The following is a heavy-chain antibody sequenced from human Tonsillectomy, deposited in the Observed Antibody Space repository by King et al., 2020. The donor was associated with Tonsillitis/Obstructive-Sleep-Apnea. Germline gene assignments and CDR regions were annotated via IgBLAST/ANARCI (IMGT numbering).Heavy chain of an antibody. V-gene: IGHV5-51*03. Sequence: MQLVQSGAEVKKPGESLKISCQGSGYSFTNHWIGWVRQMPGKGLEWMGIIYPDDSDSRYNPSFQGQVTFSADKSINTVYLQWGSPKTSDTAIYFCARESRSVVDNWYFELWGRGTLVTVSS. CDR1: GYSFTNHW. CDR2: IYPDDSDS. CDR3: ARESRSVVDNWYFEL. J-gene: IGHJ2*01. D-gene: IGHD3-22*01.